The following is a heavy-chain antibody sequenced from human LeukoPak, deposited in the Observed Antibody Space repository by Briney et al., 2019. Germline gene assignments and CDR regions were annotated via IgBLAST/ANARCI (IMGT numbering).Heavy chain of an antibody. V-gene: IGHV3-21*01. CDR2: ITTSDGNT. Sequence: GGSLRLSCAASGFTFSSYTMSWVRQAPGKGLEWVSTITTSDGNTYYADSVKGRFTISRDNAKNSLYLEMNSLRAEDTAVYYCARVGYSYGQFDYWGQGTLVTVSS. CDR1: GFTFSSYT. D-gene: IGHD5-18*01. CDR3: ARVGYSYGQFDY. J-gene: IGHJ4*02.